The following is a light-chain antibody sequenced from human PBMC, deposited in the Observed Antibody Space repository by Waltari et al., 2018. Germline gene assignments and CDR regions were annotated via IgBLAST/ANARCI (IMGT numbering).Light chain of an antibody. CDR2: YED. J-gene: IGLJ1*01. V-gene: IGLV3-21*01. Sequence: SQVLTQPPSVSVAPGQAAKISCERDNIGRERVHWYQQRSNQAPVLLIYYEDDRPPGATGRISGSNSGNTATLTISRVEAGDEAYYYCQVWDSTSDQPVFGTGTKVSVL. CDR3: QVWDSTSDQPV. CDR1: NIGRER.